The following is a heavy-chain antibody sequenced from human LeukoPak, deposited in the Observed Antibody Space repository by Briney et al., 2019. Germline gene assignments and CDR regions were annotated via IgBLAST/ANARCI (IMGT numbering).Heavy chain of an antibody. Sequence: ASVKVSCTVSGYTLTELSMHWVRQAPGKGLEWMGGFDPEDGETIYAQKFQGRVTMTEDTSTDTAYMELSSLRSEDTAVYYCATLDHAESSGELLDYWGQGTLVTVSS. V-gene: IGHV1-24*01. D-gene: IGHD1-26*01. CDR3: ATLDHAESSGELLDY. CDR2: FDPEDGET. J-gene: IGHJ4*02. CDR1: GYTLTELS.